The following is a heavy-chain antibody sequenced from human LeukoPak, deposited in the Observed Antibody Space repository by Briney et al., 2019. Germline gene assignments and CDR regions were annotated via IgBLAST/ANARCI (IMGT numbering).Heavy chain of an antibody. CDR1: GFTFSNYG. J-gene: IGHJ6*04. CDR3: AELGITMIGGV. CDR2: ISGSGHNT. D-gene: IGHD3-10*02. V-gene: IGHV3-23*01. Sequence: GGSLRLSCAASGFTFSNYGMNWVRQAPGKGLEWVSAISGSGHNTYYADSVKGRFTISRDNAKNSLYLQMNSLRAEDTAVYYCAELGITMIGGVWGKGTTVTISS.